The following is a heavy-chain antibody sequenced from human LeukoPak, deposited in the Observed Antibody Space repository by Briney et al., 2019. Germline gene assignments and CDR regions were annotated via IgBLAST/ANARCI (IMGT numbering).Heavy chain of an antibody. Sequence: GGSLRLSCAASGFTFSSYEMNWVRQAPGKGLEWVSYISSSGSTIYYADSVKGRFTISRDNAKNSLYLQMNSLRAEDTAVYYCARGSGSGSYYKTYYYMDVWGKGTTVTVSS. D-gene: IGHD3-10*01. J-gene: IGHJ6*03. V-gene: IGHV3-48*03. CDR1: GFTFSSYE. CDR3: ARGSGSGSYYKTYYYMDV. CDR2: ISSSGSTI.